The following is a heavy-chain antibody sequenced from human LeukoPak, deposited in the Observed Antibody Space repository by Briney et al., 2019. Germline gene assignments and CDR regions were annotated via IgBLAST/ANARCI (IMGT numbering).Heavy chain of an antibody. Sequence: GEALEISFKGSGYSFTSYWIGWVRAMPGKGLEWMGIIYPGDSDTSYTPSIQCLVTISADNSINTAYLQWTSLKASNTAMYYCARGYQLLLYNWFDPWGQGTLVTVSS. V-gene: IGHV5-51*01. D-gene: IGHD2-2*01. CDR1: GYSFTSYW. CDR3: ARGYQLLLYNWFDP. CDR2: IYPGDSDT. J-gene: IGHJ5*02.